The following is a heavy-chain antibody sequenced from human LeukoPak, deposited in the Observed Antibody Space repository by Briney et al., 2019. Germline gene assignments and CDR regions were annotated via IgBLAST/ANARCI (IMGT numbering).Heavy chain of an antibody. CDR3: ARVRGGYCSSINCPRTFDI. CDR2: INNSDTTV. Sequence: GGSLRLSCAASGFTFSSYEMNWGRGAPGPGVEGGSGINNSDTTVYYADSVKGRFTISRDNAENSLYLQMNSLRVEATAIYYSARVRGGYCSSINCPRTFDIWGQGTRVTVSS. CDR1: GFTFSSYE. V-gene: IGHV3-48*03. D-gene: IGHD2-2*01. J-gene: IGHJ3*02.